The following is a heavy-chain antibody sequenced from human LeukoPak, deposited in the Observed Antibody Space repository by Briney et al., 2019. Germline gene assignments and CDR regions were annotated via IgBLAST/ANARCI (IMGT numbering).Heavy chain of an antibody. CDR3: ARGTTGRVFGVVISYYYYYMDV. Sequence: SETLSLTCTVSGGSISSYYWSWIRQPPGKGLEWIGYIYYSGSTNYNPSLKSRVTISVDTSKNQFSLKLSSVTAADTAVYYCARGTTGRVFGVVISYYYYYMDVW. V-gene: IGHV4-59*01. D-gene: IGHD3-3*01. CDR2: IYYSGST. J-gene: IGHJ6*03. CDR1: GGSISSYY.